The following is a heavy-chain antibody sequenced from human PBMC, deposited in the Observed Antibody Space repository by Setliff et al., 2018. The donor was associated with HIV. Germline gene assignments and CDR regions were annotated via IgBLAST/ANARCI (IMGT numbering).Heavy chain of an antibody. CDR2: INPGNGNT. CDR3: ARDSFGGEFTYYYYGMDV. Sequence: ASVKVSCKASGYTFTSYAIHWVRQAPGQRLEWMGWINPGNGNTKYSQNFQGRVTITRDTSATTVYMELRSLRSDDTAVYYCARDSFGGEFTYYYYGMDVWGQGTTVTVSS. D-gene: IGHD3-10*01. CDR1: GYTFTSYA. J-gene: IGHJ6*02. V-gene: IGHV1-3*01.